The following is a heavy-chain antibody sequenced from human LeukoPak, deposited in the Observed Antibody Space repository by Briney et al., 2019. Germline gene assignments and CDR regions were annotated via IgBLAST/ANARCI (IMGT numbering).Heavy chain of an antibody. CDR3: ARVRRYCSGGSCYYFDY. D-gene: IGHD2-15*01. J-gene: IGHJ4*02. CDR1: GFTFSSYA. Sequence: GGSLRLSCAASGFTFSSYAMSWVRQAPGKGLEWVSIISGSGGSTYYADSVKGRFTISRDNSKNTLYLQMNSLRAEDTAVYYCARVRRYCSGGSCYYFDYWDQGTLVTVSS. V-gene: IGHV3-23*01. CDR2: ISGSGGST.